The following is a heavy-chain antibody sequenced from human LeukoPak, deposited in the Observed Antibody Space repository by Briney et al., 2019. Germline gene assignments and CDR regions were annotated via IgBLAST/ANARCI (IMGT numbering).Heavy chain of an antibody. Sequence: SETLSLTCTVSGYSISSNYYWGWIQQPPGKGLEWIGTIYHSGSTYYNPSLKSRVTISVDTSKNQFSLKLSSVTAADTAVYYCARFYGDYGTADYWGQGTLVTVSS. CDR2: IYHSGST. D-gene: IGHD4-17*01. V-gene: IGHV4-38-2*02. CDR3: ARFYGDYGTADY. J-gene: IGHJ4*02. CDR1: GYSISSNYY.